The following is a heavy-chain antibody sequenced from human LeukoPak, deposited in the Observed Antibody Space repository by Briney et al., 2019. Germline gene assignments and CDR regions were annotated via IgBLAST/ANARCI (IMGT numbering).Heavy chain of an antibody. V-gene: IGHV3-30*18. CDR3: AKDVVWSLDP. CDR1: GFTFSGYG. J-gene: IGHJ5*02. CDR2: ISYDGSNK. D-gene: IGHD2-15*01. Sequence: GRSLRLSCAASGFTFSGYGMHWVRQAPGKGLEWVAVISYDGSNKYYADSVKGRFTISRDNSKNTLYLQMNSLRAEDTAVYYCAKDVVWSLDPWGQGTLVTVSS.